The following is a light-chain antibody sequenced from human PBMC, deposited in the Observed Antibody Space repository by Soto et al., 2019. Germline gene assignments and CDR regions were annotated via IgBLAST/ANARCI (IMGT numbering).Light chain of an antibody. V-gene: IGLV2-14*01. J-gene: IGLJ1*01. CDR3: SSYTSSISYV. CDR2: DDS. Sequence: QSALTQPASVSGSPGQSITISCTGTSSDVGGYNYVSWYQQHPGKAPKLMIYDDSNRPSGVSNRFSGSKSGNTASLTISGLQAEDEADYYCSSYTSSISYVFGTGTKVTVL. CDR1: SSDVGGYNY.